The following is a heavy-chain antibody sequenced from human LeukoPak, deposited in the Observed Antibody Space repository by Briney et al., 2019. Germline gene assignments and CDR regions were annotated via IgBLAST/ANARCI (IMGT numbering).Heavy chain of an antibody. CDR3: ARDQGDYGSGTFDP. CDR1: GFTVSSDY. V-gene: IGHV3-66*02. D-gene: IGHD3-10*01. CDR2: IYSGGST. J-gene: IGHJ5*02. Sequence: GGSLRLSCAASGFTVSSDYMHWVRQAPGKGLEWVSVIYSGGSTYYADSVKGRFTISRDSSNNTLYLQMSSLRPEDTAVYYCARDQGDYGSGTFDPWGQGTLVTVPS.